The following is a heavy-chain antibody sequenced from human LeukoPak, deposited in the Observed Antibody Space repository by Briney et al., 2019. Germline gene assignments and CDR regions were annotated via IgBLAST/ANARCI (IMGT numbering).Heavy chain of an antibody. V-gene: IGHV3-11*01. J-gene: IGHJ4*02. CDR3: ASGKSHSSSSELSSFDY. D-gene: IGHD6-13*01. Sequence: PGGSLRLSCAASGFTFSDYYMSWIRQAPGKGLEWVSYISSSGSTIYYADSVKGRFTISRDNSKNTLYLQMNSLRAEDTAVYYCASGKSHSSSSELSSFDYWGQGTLVTVSS. CDR2: ISSSGSTI. CDR1: GFTFSDYY.